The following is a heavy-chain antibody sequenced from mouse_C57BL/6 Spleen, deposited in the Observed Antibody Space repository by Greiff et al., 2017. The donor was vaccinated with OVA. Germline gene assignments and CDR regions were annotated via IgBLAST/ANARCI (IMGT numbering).Heavy chain of an antibody. V-gene: IGHV1-50*01. J-gene: IGHJ1*03. CDR2: IDPSDSYT. D-gene: IGHD1-1*01. CDR1: GYTFTSYW. Sequence: QVQLQQPGAELVKPGASVKLSCKASGYTFTSYWMQWVKQRPGQGLEWIGEIDPSDSYTNYNQKFKGKATLTADTSSSTAYMQLSSLTSEDSAVYYGARDYYGTPYWCFDVWGTGTTVTVSA. CDR3: ARDYYGTPYWCFDV.